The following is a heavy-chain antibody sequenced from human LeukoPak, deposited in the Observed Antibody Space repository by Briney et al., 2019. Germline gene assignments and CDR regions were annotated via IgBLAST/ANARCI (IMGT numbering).Heavy chain of an antibody. D-gene: IGHD2-15*01. CDR1: GGSFSGYY. CDR3: ARDPSEYSGGSCPYYFDD. J-gene: IGHJ4*02. CDR2: INHSGST. Sequence: PSETLSLTCAVYGGSFSGYYWSWIRQPPGKGLEWIGEINHSGSTNYNPSLKSRVTISVDTSKNQFSLKLSSVTAADTAVYYCARDPSEYSGGSCPYYFDDWGQGTLVTVSS. V-gene: IGHV4-34*01.